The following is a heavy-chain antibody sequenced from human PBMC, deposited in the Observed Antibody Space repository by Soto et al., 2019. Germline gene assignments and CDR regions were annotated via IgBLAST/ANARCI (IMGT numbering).Heavy chain of an antibody. D-gene: IGHD6-19*01. CDR2: ISSSSSTI. CDR1: GFTFSSYS. V-gene: IGHV3-48*02. J-gene: IGHJ4*02. CDR3: ARDRGYSSGRKGDFDY. Sequence: GGSLRLSCAASGFTFSSYSMNWVRQAPGKGLEWVSYISSSSSTIYYADSVKGRFTISRDNAKNSLYLQMNSLRDEDTAVYYCARDRGYSSGRKGDFDYWGQGTLVTVSS.